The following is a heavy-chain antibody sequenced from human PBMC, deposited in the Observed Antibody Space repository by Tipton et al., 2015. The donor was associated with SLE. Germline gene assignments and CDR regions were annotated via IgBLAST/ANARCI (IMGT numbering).Heavy chain of an antibody. CDR2: IYTSGST. J-gene: IGHJ4*02. CDR3: ARAPFGGTDY. V-gene: IGHV4-4*08. D-gene: IGHD4-23*01. CDR1: GGSISSYY. Sequence: TLSLTCTVSGGSISSYYWSWIRQPPGKGLEWIGYIYTSGSTNYNPSLKSRVTISVDTSKNQFSLKLSSVTAADTAVYYCARAPFGGTDYWGQGTLVTVSS.